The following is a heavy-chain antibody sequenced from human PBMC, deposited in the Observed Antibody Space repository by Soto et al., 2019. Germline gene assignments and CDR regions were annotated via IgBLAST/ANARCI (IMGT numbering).Heavy chain of an antibody. V-gene: IGHV1-2*04. D-gene: IGHD3-22*01. CDR1: GYTVTGYY. CDR2: INPNRGGA. CDR3: ARDYDGSASYGFEI. J-gene: IGHJ3*02. Sequence: QVRLVQSGAEVKKPGASVKVSCKDSGYTVTGYYIHWVRQAPGQGLEWMGWINPNRGGANIAQKFQGWVTMTRDSSISTTYMELSRLRSNDTVVYFCARDYDGSASYGFEIWGEVTMVTVAS.